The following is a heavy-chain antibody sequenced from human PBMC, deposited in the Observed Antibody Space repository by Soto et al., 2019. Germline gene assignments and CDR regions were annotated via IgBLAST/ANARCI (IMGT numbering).Heavy chain of an antibody. CDR3: ARLEGSGSYFNFAY. CDR2: IIPIFGTA. J-gene: IGHJ4*02. V-gene: IGHV1-69*01. D-gene: IGHD3-10*01. CDR1: GGTFSSYA. Sequence: QVQLVQSGAEVKKPGSSVKVSCKASGGTFSSYAISWVRQAPGQGLEWMGGIIPIFGTANYAQKFQGRVTITADESTSTGYMEMSIMRSEDTAVYYCARLEGSGSYFNFAYWGQGTLVTVSS.